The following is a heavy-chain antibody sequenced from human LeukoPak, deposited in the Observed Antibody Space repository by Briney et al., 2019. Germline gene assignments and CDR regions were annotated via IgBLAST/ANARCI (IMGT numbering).Heavy chain of an antibody. CDR2: IRYDGSNK. D-gene: IGHD3-3*01. CDR1: GFTFSSYG. CDR3: VKEASWSGYYITYYFDN. Sequence: GGSLRLSCAASGFTFSSYGMHWVRQAPGKGLEWVAFIRYDGSNKYYADSVKGRFTISRDNSNNTLYLEMNSLRPEDTAVYYCVKEASWSGYYITYYFDNWGQGTLVTVSS. J-gene: IGHJ4*02. V-gene: IGHV3-30*02.